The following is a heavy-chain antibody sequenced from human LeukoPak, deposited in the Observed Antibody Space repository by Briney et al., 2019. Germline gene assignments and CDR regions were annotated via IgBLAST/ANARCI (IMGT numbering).Heavy chain of an antibody. V-gene: IGHV3-9*01. Sequence: GGSLRLSCAASGFTFDDYAMHWVRQVPGKGLEWVSGISWNSGSIGYADSVEGRFTISRDNARNSLYLQMNSLRAEDTALYYCAKDYTAMVRGVDYWGQGTLVTVSS. CDR3: AKDYTAMVRGVDY. CDR1: GFTFDDYA. D-gene: IGHD5-18*01. J-gene: IGHJ4*02. CDR2: ISWNSGSI.